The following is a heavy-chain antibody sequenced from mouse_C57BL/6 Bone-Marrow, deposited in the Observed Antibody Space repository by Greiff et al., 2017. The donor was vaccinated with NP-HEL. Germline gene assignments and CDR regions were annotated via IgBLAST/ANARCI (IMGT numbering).Heavy chain of an antibody. Sequence: EVHLVESGGGLVQPGGSLKLSCAASGFTFSDYGMAWVRQAPRKGPEWVAFISNLAYSIYYADTVTGRFTISRENAKNTLYLEMSSLRSEDTAMYYCARRGTGYAMDYWGQGTSVTVSS. CDR3: ARRGTGYAMDY. D-gene: IGHD3-3*01. J-gene: IGHJ4*01. CDR1: GFTFSDYG. V-gene: IGHV5-15*01. CDR2: ISNLAYSI.